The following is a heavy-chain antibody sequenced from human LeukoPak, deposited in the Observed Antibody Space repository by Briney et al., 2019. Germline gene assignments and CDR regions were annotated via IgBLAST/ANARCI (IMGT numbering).Heavy chain of an antibody. Sequence: ASVKVSCKASGYTFTSYDINWVRQATGQGLEWMGWMNPNSGNTGYAQKFQGRVTITRNTSISTAYMELSSLRSEDTAVYYCAKLGIGSTTRAWFDPWGQGTLVTVSS. CDR3: AKLGIGSTTRAWFDP. CDR1: GYTFTSYD. D-gene: IGHD1-26*01. CDR2: MNPNSGNT. V-gene: IGHV1-8*03. J-gene: IGHJ5*02.